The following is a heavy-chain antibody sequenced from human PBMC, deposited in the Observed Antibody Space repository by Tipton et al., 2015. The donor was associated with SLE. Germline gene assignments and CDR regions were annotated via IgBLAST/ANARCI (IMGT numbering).Heavy chain of an antibody. V-gene: IGHV4-59*01. CDR3: ASRITIFALDV. J-gene: IGHJ3*01. Sequence: TLSLTCTVSGGSISGYYWSWIRQAPGKGLEWIGYIYDSENTNYNPSLKSRVTISSDTPKNQFSLKLSSVTAADTAVYYCASRITIFALDVWGRGTVVTVSS. CDR2: IYDSENT. D-gene: IGHD3-9*01. CDR1: GGSISGYY.